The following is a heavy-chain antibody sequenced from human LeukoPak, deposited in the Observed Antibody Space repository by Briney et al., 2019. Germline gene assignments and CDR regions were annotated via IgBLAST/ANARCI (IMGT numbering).Heavy chain of an antibody. J-gene: IGHJ4*02. CDR1: GYSISSGYY. CDR2: IYHSGST. D-gene: IGHD4-17*01. Sequence: SETLSLTCTVSGYSISSGYYWGWIRQPPGKGLEWIGSIYHSGSTYYNPPLKSRVTISVDTSKNQFSLKLSSVTAADTAVYYCARDETVYDYWGQGTLVTVSS. CDR3: ARDETVYDY. V-gene: IGHV4-38-2*02.